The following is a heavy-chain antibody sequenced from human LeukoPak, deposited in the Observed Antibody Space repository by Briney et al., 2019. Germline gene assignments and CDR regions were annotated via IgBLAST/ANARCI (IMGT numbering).Heavy chain of an antibody. Sequence: PSETLSLTCAVSGGSISSGGYSWSWIRQPPGKGLEWIGYIYHSGSTYYNPSLKSRVTISVDRSKNQFSLKLSSVTAADTAVYYCARGKYSSGYYSEPDAFDIWGQGTMVTVSS. V-gene: IGHV4-30-2*01. J-gene: IGHJ3*02. CDR1: GGSISSGGYS. D-gene: IGHD3-22*01. CDR2: IYHSGST. CDR3: ARGKYSSGYYSEPDAFDI.